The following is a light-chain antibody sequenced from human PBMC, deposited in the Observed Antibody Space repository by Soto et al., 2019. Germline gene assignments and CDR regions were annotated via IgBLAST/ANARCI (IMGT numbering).Light chain of an antibody. Sequence: DIQMTQSPSSVSASVGDRVTITCRASQAISTWLAWYQQNPGKAPKLLIYSASNLQSGVPSRFSGSGSGTDFTLTNSSLQPEDFATYYCQQANSFPRTFGQGTKVEIK. V-gene: IGKV1D-12*01. CDR1: QAISTW. CDR3: QQANSFPRT. J-gene: IGKJ1*01. CDR2: SAS.